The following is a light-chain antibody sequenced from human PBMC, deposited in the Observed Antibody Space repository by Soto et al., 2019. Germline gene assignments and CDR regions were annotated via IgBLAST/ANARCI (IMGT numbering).Light chain of an antibody. V-gene: IGKV1-5*01. CDR3: QQYDANPWT. Sequence: DIQMTQSPSTLSASVGDRVTITCRASQNINSRLAWYQQKPGKAPKLLIYAASSLESGVPSRFSGSRSGTEFTLTISSLQPDDFATYYCQQYDANPWTFGQGTKVEIK. CDR1: QNINSR. CDR2: AAS. J-gene: IGKJ1*01.